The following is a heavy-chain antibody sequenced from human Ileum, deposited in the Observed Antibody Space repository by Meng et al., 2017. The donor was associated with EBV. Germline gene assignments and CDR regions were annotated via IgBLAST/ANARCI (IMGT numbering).Heavy chain of an antibody. V-gene: IGHV3-11*01. CDR3: ARENSGGFSGCDY. Sequence: LQLVEAGGGLVKPGGSLRLSCAASGFTFSDYYMSWIRQAPGKGLEWLSYITSSGHAVEYADSVKGRFTISRDNAKNSLYLQMNSLRAEDTAVYYCARENSGGFSGCDYWGQGTLVTVSS. CDR1: GFTFSDYY. J-gene: IGHJ4*02. CDR2: ITSSGHAV. D-gene: IGHD5-12*01.